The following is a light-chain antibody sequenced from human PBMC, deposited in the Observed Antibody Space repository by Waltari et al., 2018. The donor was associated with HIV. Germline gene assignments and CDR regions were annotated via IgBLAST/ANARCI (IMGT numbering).Light chain of an antibody. Sequence: DIQMTQSPSSLSASVGDRVTITSRASQSISSYLNSYQQKPGKAPKLLIYAASSLQSGVPSRFSGSGSGTDFTLTISSLQPEDFATYYCQQSYSTLLTFGQGTRLEIK. CDR3: QQSYSTLLT. V-gene: IGKV1-39*01. CDR1: QSISSY. CDR2: AAS. J-gene: IGKJ5*01.